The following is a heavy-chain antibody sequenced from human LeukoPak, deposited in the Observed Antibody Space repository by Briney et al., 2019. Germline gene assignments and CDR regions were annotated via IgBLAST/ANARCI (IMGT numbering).Heavy chain of an antibody. CDR1: GITFSSYG. J-gene: IGHJ4*02. CDR3: ARETTVIKKIDY. Sequence: GGSLRLSCAVSGITFSSYGMHWVRQAPGKGLEWVAVISYDGSNKYYVDSVKGRFTISRDNSENTLYLQMNSLRDEDTAIYYCARETTVIKKIDYWGQGTLVTVSS. V-gene: IGHV3-30*03. D-gene: IGHD4-17*01. CDR2: ISYDGSNK.